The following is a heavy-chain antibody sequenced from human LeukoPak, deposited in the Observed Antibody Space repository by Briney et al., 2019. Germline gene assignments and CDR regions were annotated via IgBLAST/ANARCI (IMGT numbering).Heavy chain of an antibody. V-gene: IGHV3-30*18. CDR3: AKDYNVEMATIRRYYFDY. Sequence: GRSLRLSYAASGFTFSSYGMHWVRQAPGKGLEWVAVISYDGSNKYYADSVKGRFTISRDNSKNTLYLQMNSLRAEDTAVYYCAKDYNVEMATIRRYYFDYWGQGTLVTVSS. D-gene: IGHD5-24*01. CDR1: GFTFSSYG. CDR2: ISYDGSNK. J-gene: IGHJ4*02.